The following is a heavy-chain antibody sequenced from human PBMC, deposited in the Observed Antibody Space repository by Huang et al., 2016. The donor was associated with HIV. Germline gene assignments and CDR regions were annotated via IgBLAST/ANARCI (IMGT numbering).Heavy chain of an antibody. V-gene: IGHV3-30*18. CDR3: AKGGSAAAVLDF. Sequence: QVQLVESGGGVVQPGRSLRISCAASGFTFSSYGMHWVRQAPGMGLEGVAGISYDAKTKYYADSVKGRFSISRDNSKTTVYLQLNSLRLEDTAVYYCAKGGSAAAVLDFWGQGTLVTVSS. CDR2: ISYDAKTK. J-gene: IGHJ4*02. D-gene: IGHD6-13*01. CDR1: GFTFSSYG.